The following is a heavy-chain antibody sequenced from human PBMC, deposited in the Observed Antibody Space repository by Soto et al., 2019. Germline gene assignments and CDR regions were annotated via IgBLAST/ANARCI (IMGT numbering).Heavy chain of an antibody. J-gene: IGHJ6*02. V-gene: IGHV1-3*01. D-gene: IGHD3-9*01. CDR1: ACNFTCYY. CDR2: IDPRNGDT. CDR3: ARGDYDFLTGYSYYYGMDV. Sequence: SALGSCRASACNFTCYYMHWLVQAPRQGVLWLGWIDPRNGDTKYSQRFQGRVIMTRDTSASTAYMGLSSLRSADTGVYFCARGDYDFLTGYSYYYGMDVWGQGTAVTVSS.